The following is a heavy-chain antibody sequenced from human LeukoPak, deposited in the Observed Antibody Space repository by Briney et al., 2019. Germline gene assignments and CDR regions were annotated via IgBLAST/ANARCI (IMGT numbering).Heavy chain of an antibody. CDR3: ARHGRAALVGFDY. J-gene: IGHJ4*02. CDR2: IYYSGST. Sequence: SETLALTCTVSGRSISRSSYYWGWIRQPPGKVLEWIGSIYYSGSTYYNPSLKSRVTVSVDTSKNHFSLKLTSVTAADTAVYFCARHGRAALVGFDYWGQGTLVTVSS. CDR1: GRSISRSSYY. D-gene: IGHD5-18*01. V-gene: IGHV4-39*01.